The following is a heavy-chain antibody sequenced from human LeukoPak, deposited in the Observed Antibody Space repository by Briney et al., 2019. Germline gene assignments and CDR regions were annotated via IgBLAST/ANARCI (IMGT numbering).Heavy chain of an antibody. Sequence: GGSLRLSCVASGFTFNLHWMRWVRQAPGKGLEWVANINQDCSEKYYLGSVRGRFTISRDNAKNLLYLQMNSLRAEDTAVYYCARTDSGVIMLYTIRSAFWGQGTLVTVSS. CDR2: INQDCSEK. CDR3: ARTDSGVIMLYTIRSAF. V-gene: IGHV3-7*01. J-gene: IGHJ4*02. D-gene: IGHD2-8*01. CDR1: GFTFNLHW.